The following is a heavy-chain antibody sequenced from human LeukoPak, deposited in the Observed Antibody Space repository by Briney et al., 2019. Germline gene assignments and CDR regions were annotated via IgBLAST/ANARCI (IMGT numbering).Heavy chain of an antibody. V-gene: IGHV3-30*18. J-gene: IGHJ4*02. D-gene: IGHD2-15*01. CDR3: AKESDSYYFDY. CDR2: VSRDGSAQ. Sequence: SGGSLRLSCAASGFTFGSYGMHWVRQAPGKGLEWVAIVSRDGSAQYYGDSVKGRFTSSRDNSENTLYLQMNSLRAEDTALYYCAKESDSYYFDYWGQGSLVTVSS. CDR1: GFTFGSYG.